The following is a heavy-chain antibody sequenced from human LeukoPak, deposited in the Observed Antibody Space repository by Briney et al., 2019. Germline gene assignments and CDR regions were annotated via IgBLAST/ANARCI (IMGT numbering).Heavy chain of an antibody. D-gene: IGHD6-19*01. V-gene: IGHV4-59*01. J-gene: IGHJ5*02. CDR3: ARVGYSSRWYRWFDP. CDR1: GGSISSYY. CDR2: IYYSGST. Sequence: SETLSLTCTVSGGSISSYYWSWIRQPPGKGLEWIGYIYYSGSTNYNPSLKSRVTISVDTSKNQFSLKLSSVTAADTAVYYCARVGYSSRWYRWFDPWGQGTLVTVSS.